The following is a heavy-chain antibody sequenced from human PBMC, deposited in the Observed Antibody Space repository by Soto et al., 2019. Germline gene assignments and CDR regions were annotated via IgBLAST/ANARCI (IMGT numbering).Heavy chain of an antibody. V-gene: IGHV1-18*01. Sequence: GASVTVFCKAPCYSFKSYVIALLPHCPGQGPEWMGWISPYNGRTNYAQKLQGRVTMTTDTSTSTAYMELRSLRSDDTAVYYCARDDLGSSGMDVWGQGTTVTVS. J-gene: IGHJ6*02. CDR1: CYSFKSYV. CDR2: ISPYNGRT. D-gene: IGHD6-6*01. CDR3: ARDDLGSSGMDV.